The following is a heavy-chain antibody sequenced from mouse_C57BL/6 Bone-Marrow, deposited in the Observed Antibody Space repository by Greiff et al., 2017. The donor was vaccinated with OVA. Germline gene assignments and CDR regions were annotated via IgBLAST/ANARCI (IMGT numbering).Heavy chain of an antibody. CDR2: IYPRSGDP. V-gene: IGHV1-81*01. J-gene: IGHJ2*01. Sequence: QVQLQQSGAELARPGASVKLSCKASGYTFTSYGISWVKQRPGQGLEWIGEIYPRSGDPYYNEKFKGKATLTADKSSSTAYMELRSLTSEDAAVYFCARADCYMGYWGQGTTLTVSS. CDR3: ARADCYMGY. D-gene: IGHD2-3*01. CDR1: GYTFTSYG.